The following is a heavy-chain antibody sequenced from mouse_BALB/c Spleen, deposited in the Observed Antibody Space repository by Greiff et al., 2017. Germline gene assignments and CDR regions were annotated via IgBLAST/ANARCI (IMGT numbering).Heavy chain of an antibody. CDR2: INPYNGAT. D-gene: IGHD2-1*01. V-gene: IGHV1-31*01. CDR1: GYSFTGYY. CDR3: ARSEGNFAY. J-gene: IGHJ3*01. Sequence: EVKLLESGPELVKPGASVKISCKASGYSFTGYYMHWVKQSHVKSLEWIGRINPYNGATSYNQNFKDKASLTVDKSSSTAYMELHSLTSEDSAVYYCARSEGNFAYWGQGTLVTVSA.